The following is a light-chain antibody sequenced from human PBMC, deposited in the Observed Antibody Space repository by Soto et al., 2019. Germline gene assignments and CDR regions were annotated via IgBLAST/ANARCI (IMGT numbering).Light chain of an antibody. CDR2: AAS. CDR3: QQANSFPIT. CDR1: QGISDW. Sequence: DIQMTQSPSSVSASVGDRVTITCRASQGISDWLAWYQQKPGKAPKLLIYAASRLQSGVPSRFSGSGFGTDFTLTISSLQPEDFATYYCQQANSFPITFGQGTRLEIK. J-gene: IGKJ5*01. V-gene: IGKV1D-12*01.